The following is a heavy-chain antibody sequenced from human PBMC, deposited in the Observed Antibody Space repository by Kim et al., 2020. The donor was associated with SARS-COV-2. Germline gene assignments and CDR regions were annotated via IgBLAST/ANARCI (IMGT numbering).Heavy chain of an antibody. D-gene: IGHD3-3*01. Sequence: GGSLRLSCAASGFTFSVYAMNWVRQAPGKGLEWVSGISGSGVGACYADSVKGRFTISSDNSKNTLFLQMNTLRAEDTAVYYCGVGFGVFPSGLDHWGQGT. J-gene: IGHJ4*02. CDR2: ISGSGVGA. V-gene: IGHV3-23*01. CDR3: GVGFGVFPSGLDH. CDR1: GFTFSVYA.